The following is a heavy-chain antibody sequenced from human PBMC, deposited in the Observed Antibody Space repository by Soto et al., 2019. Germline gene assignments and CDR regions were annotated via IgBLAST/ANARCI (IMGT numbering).Heavy chain of an antibody. Sequence: QVRLVQSGAEVKKPGSSVKVSCKASGGTFSSYTISWVRQAPGQGLEWMGRIIPILGIANYAQKFQGRVTITADKSTSTAYMELSSLRSEDTAVYYCARGEGGQWLVDYWGQGTLVTVSS. D-gene: IGHD6-19*01. V-gene: IGHV1-69*02. J-gene: IGHJ4*02. CDR2: IIPILGIA. CDR3: ARGEGGQWLVDY. CDR1: GGTFSSYT.